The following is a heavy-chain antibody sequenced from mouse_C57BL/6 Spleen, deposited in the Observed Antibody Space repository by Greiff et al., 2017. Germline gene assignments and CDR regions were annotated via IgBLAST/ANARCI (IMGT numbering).Heavy chain of an antibody. V-gene: IGHV2-3*01. CDR1: GFSLTSYG. Sequence: QVQLKESGPGLVAPSQSLSITCTVSGFSLTSYGVSWVRQPPGKGLEWLGVLWGDGSTNYHSALISRLSISKDNSKSQVFLKLNSLQTDDTATYYCAIKYYYGSSYYAMDYWGQGTSVTVSS. J-gene: IGHJ4*01. D-gene: IGHD1-1*01. CDR3: AIKYYYGSSYYAMDY. CDR2: LWGDGST.